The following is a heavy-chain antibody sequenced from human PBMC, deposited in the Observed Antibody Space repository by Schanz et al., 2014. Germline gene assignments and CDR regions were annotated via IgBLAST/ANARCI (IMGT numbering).Heavy chain of an antibody. CDR2: INPSGGST. CDR3: ARESANDIVLVPGAVFDH. Sequence: QVQLVQSGAEVMKPGSSVKVSCKASGGTFSSYTINWVRQAPGQGLEWMGIINPSGGSTSYAQKFQGRVPMTRDTSTSTVYMELSSLRPGDTAVYYCARESANDIVLVPGAVFDHWGQGILVTVSS. V-gene: IGHV1-46*01. CDR1: GGTFSSYT. J-gene: IGHJ4*02. D-gene: IGHD2-2*01.